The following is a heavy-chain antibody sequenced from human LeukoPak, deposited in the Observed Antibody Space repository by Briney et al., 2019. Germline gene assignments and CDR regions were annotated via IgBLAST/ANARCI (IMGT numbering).Heavy chain of an antibody. D-gene: IGHD2-2*01. J-gene: IGHJ6*02. V-gene: IGHV3-7*03. CDR2: IKQDGSEK. Sequence: QPGGSLRLSCAASGFTFSSYWMSWVRQAPGKGLEWVANIKQDGSEKYYVDSVKGRFTISRDNAKNSLYLQMNSLRADDTAVYYCAKVEQYQLPNYYGMDVWGQGTTVTVSS. CDR1: GFTFSSYW. CDR3: AKVEQYQLPNYYGMDV.